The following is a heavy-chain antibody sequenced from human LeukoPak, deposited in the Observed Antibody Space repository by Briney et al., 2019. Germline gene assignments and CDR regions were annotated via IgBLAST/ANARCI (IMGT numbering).Heavy chain of an antibody. V-gene: IGHV4-4*09. J-gene: IGHJ4*02. D-gene: IGHD2-2*01. CDR2: IYTSGST. Sequence: PSETLSLTCTVSGGSISSYYWSWIRQPPGKGLEWIGYIYTSGSTNYNPSLKSRVTISVDTSKSQFSLKLSSVTAADTAVYYCARGTYHFDYWGQGTLVTVSS. CDR1: GGSISSYY. CDR3: ARGTYHFDY.